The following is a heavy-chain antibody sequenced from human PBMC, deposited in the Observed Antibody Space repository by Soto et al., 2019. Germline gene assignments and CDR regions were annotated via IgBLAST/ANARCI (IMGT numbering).Heavy chain of an antibody. V-gene: IGHV1-8*01. CDR3: TRXTEKXXXXXAYAFDI. Sequence: QVQLVQSGAAVKKPGASVKVSCMASGYTFTSHDINWVRQAAGQGLEWMGWMNPDSGDAGFAQKFKGRVTMTRNTSITTAYMEMDSLRSEDTAVYYXTRXTEKXXXXXAYAFDIWGQGTVVTVSS. J-gene: IGHJ3*02. D-gene: IGHD3-16*01. CDR1: GYTFTSHD. CDR2: MNPDSGDA.